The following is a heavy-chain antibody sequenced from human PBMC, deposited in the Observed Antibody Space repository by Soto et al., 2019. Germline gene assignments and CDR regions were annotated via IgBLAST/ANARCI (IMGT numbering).Heavy chain of an antibody. D-gene: IGHD5-12*01. CDR2: ISTYNGDT. CDR1: GYTFTRSG. V-gene: IGHV1-18*01. J-gene: IGHJ6*02. Sequence: QVQLVQSGSEVKKPGASVKVACKASGYTFTRSGISWVRPAPGQGLEWMGWISTYNGDTNYAQTFQGRVTMSTDTSTSTVHMEVRRLRSDETAVYYCAREGVAPYYYYGMDVWCQGTPVTVS. CDR3: AREGVAPYYYYGMDV.